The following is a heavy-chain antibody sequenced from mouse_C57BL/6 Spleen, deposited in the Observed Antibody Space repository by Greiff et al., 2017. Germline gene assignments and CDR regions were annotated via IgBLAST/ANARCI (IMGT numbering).Heavy chain of an antibody. D-gene: IGHD1-1*01. CDR3: ARDRGTTVVASYYYAMDY. CDR1: GYSITSGYY. CDR2: ISYDGSN. V-gene: IGHV3-6*01. Sequence: EVQLVESGPGLVKPSQSLSLTCSVTGYSITSGYYWNWIRQFPGNKLEWMGYISYDGSNNYNPSLKNRISITRDTSKNQFFLKLNSVTTEDTATYYCARDRGTTVVASYYYAMDYWGQGTSVTVSS. J-gene: IGHJ4*01.